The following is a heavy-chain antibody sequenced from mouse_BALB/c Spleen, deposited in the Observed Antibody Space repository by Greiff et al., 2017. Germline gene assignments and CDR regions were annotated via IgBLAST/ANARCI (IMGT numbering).Heavy chain of an antibody. V-gene: IGHV1-69*01. Sequence: QVQLKQPGAELVMPGASVKMSCKASGYTFTDYWMHWVKQRPGQGLEWIGAIDTSDSYTSYNQKFKGKATLTVDESSSTAYMQLSSLTSEDSAVYYCARWGFYAMDYWGQGTSVTVSS. J-gene: IGHJ4*01. CDR1: GYTFTDYW. CDR3: ARWGFYAMDY. CDR2: IDTSDSYT.